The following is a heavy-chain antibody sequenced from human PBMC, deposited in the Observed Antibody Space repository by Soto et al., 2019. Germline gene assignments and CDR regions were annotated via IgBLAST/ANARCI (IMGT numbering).Heavy chain of an antibody. Sequence: SVKVSCKASGGTFSSYAISWVRQAPGQGPEWMGGIIPIFGTANYAQKFQGRVTITADESTSTAYMELSSLRSEDTAVYYCASRGITGTDFDYWGQGTLVTVSS. D-gene: IGHD1-20*01. V-gene: IGHV1-69*13. CDR2: IIPIFGTA. J-gene: IGHJ4*02. CDR1: GGTFSSYA. CDR3: ASRGITGTDFDY.